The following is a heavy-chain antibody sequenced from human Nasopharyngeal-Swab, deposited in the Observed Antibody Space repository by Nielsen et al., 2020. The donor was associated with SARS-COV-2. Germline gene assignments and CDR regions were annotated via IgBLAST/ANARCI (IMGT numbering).Heavy chain of an antibody. CDR3: ARETGTVPVAFDI. D-gene: IGHD1-7*01. J-gene: IGHJ3*02. V-gene: IGHV3-9*01. CDR1: GSIFDDYA. CDR2: TSWNSGNT. Sequence: SLKISCVASGSIFDDYAMHWVRQAPGKGLECVSSTSWNSGNTDYGDSVKGRFTISRDNAENSVYLKMNSLRPEDTAFYYCARETGTVPVAFDIWGQETVVTACS.